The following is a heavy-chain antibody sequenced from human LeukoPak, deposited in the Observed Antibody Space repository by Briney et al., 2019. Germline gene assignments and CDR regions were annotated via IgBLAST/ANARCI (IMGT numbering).Heavy chain of an antibody. J-gene: IGHJ4*02. CDR2: IYYSGST. D-gene: IGHD1-26*01. CDR1: GGSISSYY. CDR3: ARDGSGSYPEYYHFDY. V-gene: IGHV4-59*01. Sequence: PSETLSLTCTVSGGSISSYYWSWIRQPPGKGLEWIGYIYYSGSTNYNPSLKSRVTISVDTSKNQFSLKLSSVTAADTAVYYCARDGSGSYPEYYHFDYWGRGTLVTVSS.